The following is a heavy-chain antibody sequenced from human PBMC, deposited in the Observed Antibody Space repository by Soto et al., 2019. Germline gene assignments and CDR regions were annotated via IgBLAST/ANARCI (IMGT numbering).Heavy chain of an antibody. D-gene: IGHD3-10*01. CDR3: ARDLLLWFGELQH. J-gene: IGHJ4*02. CDR1: GFTFSSYA. V-gene: IGHV3-30-3*01. Sequence: AGGSLRLSCAASGFTFSSYAMHWVRQAPGKGLEWVAVISYDGSNKYYADSVKGRFTISRDNSKNTLYLQMNSLRAEDTAVYYCARDLLLWFGELQHWGQGTLVTVSS. CDR2: ISYDGSNK.